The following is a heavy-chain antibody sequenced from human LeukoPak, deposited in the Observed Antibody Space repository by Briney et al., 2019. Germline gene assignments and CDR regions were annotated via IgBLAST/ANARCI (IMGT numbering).Heavy chain of an antibody. V-gene: IGHV3-23*01. J-gene: IGHJ6*02. CDR3: AKDSEIGYYYYYYGMDV. CDR2: ISASGGST. D-gene: IGHD5-12*01. CDR1: GFTFSNYA. Sequence: GGSLRLSCAASGFTFSNYAMSRVRQAPGKGLEWVSVISASGGSTYYADSVKGRFTLSRDNSKNTLYLQMNSLRAEDTAVYYCAKDSEIGYYYYYYGMDVWGQGTTVTVSS.